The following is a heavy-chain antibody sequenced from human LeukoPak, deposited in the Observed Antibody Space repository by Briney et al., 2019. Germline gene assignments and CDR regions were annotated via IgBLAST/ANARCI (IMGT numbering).Heavy chain of an antibody. V-gene: IGHV3-7*01. D-gene: IGHD6-19*01. CDR3: ARDASIAVAGDY. Sequence: PGGSLGLSCAASGFTFSSYWMSWVRQAPGKGLEWVGNIKQDGSEKYYVDSVKGRFTISRDNAKNSLYLQMNSLRAEDTAVYYCARDASIAVAGDYWGQGTLVTVSS. CDR2: IKQDGSEK. CDR1: GFTFSSYW. J-gene: IGHJ4*02.